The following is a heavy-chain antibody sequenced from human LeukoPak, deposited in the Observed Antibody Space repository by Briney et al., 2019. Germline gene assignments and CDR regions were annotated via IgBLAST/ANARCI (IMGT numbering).Heavy chain of an antibody. CDR1: GGSMSSYY. J-gene: IGHJ4*02. CDR3: VRRASRENYFDY. D-gene: IGHD5-24*01. Sequence: SETLSLTCTVSGGSMSSYYWSWIRQPPGKGLEWIGYISYSGTTNSNPSLKSRVTLSVDTSKNEVSLKLSSVTAADTAEYYCVRRASRENYFDYWGQGTLVTVSS. V-gene: IGHV4-59*08. CDR2: ISYSGTT.